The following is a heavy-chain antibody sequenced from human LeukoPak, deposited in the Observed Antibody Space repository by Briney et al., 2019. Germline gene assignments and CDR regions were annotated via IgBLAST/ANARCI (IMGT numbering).Heavy chain of an antibody. D-gene: IGHD3-16*01. Sequence: ASVKVSCKASGYIFINHGIAWVRQAPGQGLEYMGWISAYNGNTDYAQKFLGRVTMTTDTATSTAYLELTTLRSDDTAVYYCARWGASPSDYWGQGTLVTVSS. CDR3: ARWGASPSDY. V-gene: IGHV1-18*01. CDR1: GYIFINHG. CDR2: ISAYNGNT. J-gene: IGHJ4*02.